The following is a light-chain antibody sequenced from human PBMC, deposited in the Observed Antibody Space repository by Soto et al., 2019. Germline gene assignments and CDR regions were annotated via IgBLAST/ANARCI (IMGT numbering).Light chain of an antibody. V-gene: IGLV2-14*01. CDR1: SSDVGGYDH. J-gene: IGLJ1*01. CDR3: SSYTSSITLIV. Sequence: QSVLTQPASVSGSPGQSITISCSGTSSDVGGYDHVSWYQQHPGKGPKLIIHEVDNRPSGVSLRFSGSKSGATASLTISGLQAEDEADYYCSSYTSSITLIVFGTGTKVTVL. CDR2: EVD.